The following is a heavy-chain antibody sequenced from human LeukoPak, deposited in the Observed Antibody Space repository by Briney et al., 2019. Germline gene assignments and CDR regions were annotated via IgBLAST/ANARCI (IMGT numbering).Heavy chain of an antibody. CDR3: AREPYSGSYSYYYYYMDV. CDR1: GYTFTSYG. J-gene: IGHJ6*03. CDR2: ISAYNGNT. Sequence: GASVKVSCKASGYTFTSYGISWVRQVPGQGLEWMGWISAYNGNTNYAQKFQGRVTMTTDTSTSTAYMELRSLRSDDTAVYYCAREPYSGSYSYYYYYMDVWGKGTTVTVSS. D-gene: IGHD1-26*01. V-gene: IGHV1-18*01.